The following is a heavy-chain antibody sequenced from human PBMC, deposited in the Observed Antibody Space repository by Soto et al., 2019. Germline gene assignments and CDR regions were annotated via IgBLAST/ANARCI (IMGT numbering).Heavy chain of an antibody. CDR3: ARGRSAPRVDP. CDR1: GGTFTNYV. CDR2: LIPIFGAA. J-gene: IGHJ5*02. V-gene: IGHV1-69*01. Sequence: QVQLVQSGAEVRKPGSSVKVSCKISGGTFTNYVISWLRQAPGQGLEWMGGLIPIFGAANRAQKFQGRVTITADESTSTVNMELSSLTAEDAAVYDGARGRSAPRVDPWGQGTLVTVSP.